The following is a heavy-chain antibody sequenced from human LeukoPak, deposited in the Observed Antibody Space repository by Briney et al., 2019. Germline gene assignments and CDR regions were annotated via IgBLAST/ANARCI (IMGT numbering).Heavy chain of an antibody. CDR1: GLTVSSNC. V-gene: IGHV3-53*01. J-gene: IGHJ4*02. D-gene: IGHD4-23*01. CDR3: ARRAGGYSHPYDY. Sequence: PGGSLRLSCAASGLTVSSNCMSWVRQAPGKGLEWVSFIYSGGTTYYADSVKGRFTISRDNSKNTLYLQMNSLRAEDTAVYYCARRAGGYSHPYDYWGQGILVTVSS. CDR2: IYSGGTT.